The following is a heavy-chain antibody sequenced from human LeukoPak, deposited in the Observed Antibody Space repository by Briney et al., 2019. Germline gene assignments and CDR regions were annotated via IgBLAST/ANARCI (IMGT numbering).Heavy chain of an antibody. CDR1: GYSFTSYW. CDR2: IYPGDSDT. D-gene: IGHD3-22*01. V-gene: IGHV5-51*01. CDR3: ARRGYYYDSSGYYRPLHAFDI. Sequence: GESLKISCKGSGYSFTSYWIGWVRQMPGKGLEWVGIIYPGDSDTRYSPSFQGQVTISADKSISTAYLQWSSLKASDTAMYYCARRGYYYDSSGYYRPLHAFDIWGQGTMVTVSS. J-gene: IGHJ3*02.